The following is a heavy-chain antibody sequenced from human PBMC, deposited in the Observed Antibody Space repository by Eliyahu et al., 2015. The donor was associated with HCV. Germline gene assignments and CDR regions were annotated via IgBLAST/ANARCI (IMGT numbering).Heavy chain of an antibody. CDR1: GFTFNEHA. D-gene: IGHD2-21*01. J-gene: IGHJ6*02. Sequence: EVQLVESGGSLVQPGGSLRLSCAGSGFTFNEHAMHWVRQAPGKGLEWVSGILWNNDRIGYADSVKGRFTMSRDSGKSSVYLLMNSLRPEDTALYFCTKDITPGGADVWGQGTTVTVSS. CDR2: ILWNNDRI. V-gene: IGHV3-9*01. CDR3: TKDITPGGADV.